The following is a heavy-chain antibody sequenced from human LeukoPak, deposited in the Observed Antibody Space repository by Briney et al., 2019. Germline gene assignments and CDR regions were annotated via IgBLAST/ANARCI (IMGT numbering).Heavy chain of an antibody. J-gene: IGHJ4*02. Sequence: GGSLRLSCAGSGFIFSNYAMSWVRQAPGKGLEWVGNIKYDGSEKYYLDSVKGRFTFSRDNAKKSLFLQMNSLSAEDTAVYYCVRDSPDSSGYYYYFDYWGQGTLVTVSS. CDR2: IKYDGSEK. CDR1: GFIFSNYA. D-gene: IGHD3-22*01. CDR3: VRDSPDSSGYYYYFDY. V-gene: IGHV3-7*03.